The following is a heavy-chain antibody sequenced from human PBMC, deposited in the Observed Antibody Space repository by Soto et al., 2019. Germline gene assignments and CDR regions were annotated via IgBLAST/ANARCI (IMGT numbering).Heavy chain of an antibody. CDR1: GYTFTSYD. CDR3: ARGPYYDILTGYSNDAFDI. V-gene: IGHV1-8*01. D-gene: IGHD3-9*01. CDR2: MNPNSGNT. Sequence: ASVKVSCKASGYTFTSYDINWVRQATGQGLEWMGWMNPNSGNTGYAQKFQGRVTMTRNTSISTAYMELSSLRSEDTAVYYCARGPYYDILTGYSNDAFDIWGQGTMVTVSS. J-gene: IGHJ3*02.